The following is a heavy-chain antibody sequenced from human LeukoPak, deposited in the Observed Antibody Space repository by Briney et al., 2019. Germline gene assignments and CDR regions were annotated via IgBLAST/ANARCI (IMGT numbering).Heavy chain of an antibody. D-gene: IGHD3-10*01. CDR2: IYTSGST. CDR3: ARDRGAHLYYYYYMDV. V-gene: IGHV4-4*07. J-gene: IGHJ6*03. CDR1: GGSISSYY. Sequence: SETLSLTCTVSGGSISSYYWSWIRQPAGKGLEWIGRIYTSGSTNYNPSLKSRVTMSVDTSKNQFSLKLSSVTAADTAVYYCARDRGAHLYYYYYMDVRGKGTTVTVSS.